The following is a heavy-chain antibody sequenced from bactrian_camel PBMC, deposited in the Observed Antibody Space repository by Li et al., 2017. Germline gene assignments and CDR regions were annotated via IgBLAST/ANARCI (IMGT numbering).Heavy chain of an antibody. Sequence: HVQLVESGGGAVQAGGSLRLSCVVSGHSRGSNCVGWYRLPPGRAPAEREGIAAIRRSGGPRYTTYAESVKGRFTLSRDGAKKALYLQMNNLNADDTGMYYCAARRPTGGYNEYDLSLRAADFGYWGQGTQVTVS. CDR3: AARRPTGGYNEYDLSLRAADFGY. V-gene: IGHV3S55*01. CDR2: IRRSGGPR. J-gene: IGHJ6*01. D-gene: IGHD4*01. CDR1: GHSRGSNC.